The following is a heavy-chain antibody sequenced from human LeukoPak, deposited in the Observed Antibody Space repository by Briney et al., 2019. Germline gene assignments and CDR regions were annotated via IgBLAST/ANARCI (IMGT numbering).Heavy chain of an antibody. J-gene: IGHJ3*02. CDR1: GYTFTSYG. CDR3: ARVSIGYWNYLSSAFDI. D-gene: IGHD1-7*01. Sequence: ASVKVSCKASGYTFTSYGISWARQAPGQGLEWMGWISAYNGNTNYAQKLQGRVTMTTDTSTSTAYMELRSLRSDDTAVYYCARVSIGYWNYLSSAFDIWGQGTMVTVSS. V-gene: IGHV1-18*01. CDR2: ISAYNGNT.